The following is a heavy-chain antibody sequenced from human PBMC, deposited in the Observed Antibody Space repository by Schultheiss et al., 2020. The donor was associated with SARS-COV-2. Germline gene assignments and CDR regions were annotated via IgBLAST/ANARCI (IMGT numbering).Heavy chain of an antibody. CDR2: ISANGGST. V-gene: IGHV3-23*01. CDR1: GLTINTYV. D-gene: IGHD1-26*01. Sequence: GGSLRLSCAASGLTINTYVMTWVRLAPGKGLEWVSAISANGGSTYYTDSVKGRFTISRDNSKNTLYLQMNSLRAEDTAVYYCANRGATVGATTFDYWGQGTLVTVSS. J-gene: IGHJ4*02. CDR3: ANRGATVGATTFDY.